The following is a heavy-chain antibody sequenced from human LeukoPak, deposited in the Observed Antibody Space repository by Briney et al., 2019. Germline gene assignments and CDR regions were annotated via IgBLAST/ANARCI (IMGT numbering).Heavy chain of an antibody. V-gene: IGHV4-59*01. J-gene: IGHJ4*02. Sequence: PSETLSLTCTVSGGSISSYYWSWIRQPPGKGLEWIGYTYYSGSTNYNPSLKSRVTISVDTSKNQFSLKLSSVTAADTAVYYCARGYCSGGSCYEFDYWGQGTLVTVSS. CDR3: ARGYCSGGSCYEFDY. CDR1: GGSISSYY. CDR2: TYYSGST. D-gene: IGHD2-15*01.